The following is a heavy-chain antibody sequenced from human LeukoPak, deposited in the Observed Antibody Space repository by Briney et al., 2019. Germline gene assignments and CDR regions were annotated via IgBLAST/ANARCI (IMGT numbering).Heavy chain of an antibody. CDR2: IYPGESIYASENT. Sequence: SETLSLTCSVSGVSISAYYWSWIRQPAGQGLEWIGRIYPGESIYASENTNYNPSLKSRVSMSGDTSKNQVSLKLRSVTAADTAVYYCARDPTTVTTIFDSWGQGTLVTVSS. CDR1: GVSISAYY. D-gene: IGHD4-17*01. V-gene: IGHV4-4*07. J-gene: IGHJ4*02. CDR3: ARDPTTVTTIFDS.